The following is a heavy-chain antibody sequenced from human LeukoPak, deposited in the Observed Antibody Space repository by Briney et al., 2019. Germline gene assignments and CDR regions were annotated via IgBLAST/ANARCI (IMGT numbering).Heavy chain of an antibody. Sequence: GGSLRLSCAASGFTFSSYWMHWVRQAPGKGLVWVSHIKSDGSTANYADSVKGRFTISRDNVKNTLYLQMNSLRAEDTAVYYCLWGCSGASCYVGYWGQGTLVTVSS. V-gene: IGHV3-74*01. D-gene: IGHD2-15*01. CDR1: GFTFSSYW. CDR3: LWGCSGASCYVGY. CDR2: IKSDGSTA. J-gene: IGHJ4*02.